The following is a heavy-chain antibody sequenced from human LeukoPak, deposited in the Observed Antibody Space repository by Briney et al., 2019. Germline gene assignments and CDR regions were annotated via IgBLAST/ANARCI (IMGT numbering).Heavy chain of an antibody. CDR2: ISIGGDTT. CDR3: AKEIRPNDC. CDR1: GFTFSSHG. J-gene: IGHJ4*02. Sequence: PGGSLRLSRAASGFTFSSHGMCWVRQAPGRGLEWVSSISIGGDTTYSDSVKGRFTISRDNSKNTLYQQLDSLRAEDTAIYYCAKEIRPNDCWGQGTLVTVSS. V-gene: IGHV3-23*01. D-gene: IGHD4-17*01.